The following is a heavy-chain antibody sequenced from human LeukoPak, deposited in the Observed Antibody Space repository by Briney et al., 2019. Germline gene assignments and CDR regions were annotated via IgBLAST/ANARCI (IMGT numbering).Heavy chain of an antibody. V-gene: IGHV3-30*18. Sequence: GGSLRLSCAASGFTFSSYGMHWVRQAPGKGLEWVAVISYDGSNKYYADSVKGRFTISRDNSKNTLYLQMNSLRAEDTAVYYCAKPGPIYDILTGYFFDYWGQGTLVTVSS. CDR1: GFTFSSYG. J-gene: IGHJ4*02. D-gene: IGHD3-9*01. CDR2: ISYDGSNK. CDR3: AKPGPIYDILTGYFFDY.